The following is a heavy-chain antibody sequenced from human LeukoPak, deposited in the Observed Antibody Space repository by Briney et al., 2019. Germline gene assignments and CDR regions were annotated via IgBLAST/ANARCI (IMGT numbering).Heavy chain of an antibody. V-gene: IGHV6-1*01. D-gene: IGHD2-15*01. CDR2: TYQRSKWYN. CDR3: AREDCSGGSCYGGFDY. CDR1: GDSVSSKSAA. Sequence: SPTLSLTCAISGDSVSSKSAAWNWLRQSPSRGLKWLGSTYQRSKWYNDYALSVKSRITINPDTSKNQFSLQLNSVTPEDTAVYYCAREDCSGGSCYGGFDYWGQGTLVTVSS. J-gene: IGHJ4*02.